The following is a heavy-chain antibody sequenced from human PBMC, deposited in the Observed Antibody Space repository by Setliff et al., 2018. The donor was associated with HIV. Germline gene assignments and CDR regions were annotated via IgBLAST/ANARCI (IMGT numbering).Heavy chain of an antibody. Sequence: SETLSLTCTVSGGSISSYYWSWIRQPPGKGLERIGYIYYSGSTNYNPSLKSRVTISVDTSKNQFSLKLSSVTAADTAVYYCARAGGSGAFDIWGQGTMVTVSS. V-gene: IGHV4-59*01. CDR2: IYYSGST. J-gene: IGHJ3*02. CDR3: ARAGGSGAFDI. D-gene: IGHD3-16*01. CDR1: GGSISSYY.